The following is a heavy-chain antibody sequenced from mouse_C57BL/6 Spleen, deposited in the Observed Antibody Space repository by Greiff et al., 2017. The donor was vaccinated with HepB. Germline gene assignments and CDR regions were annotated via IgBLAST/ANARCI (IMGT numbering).Heavy chain of an antibody. CDR2: INPGSGGT. CDR3: ARRAVVALRGFDY. V-gene: IGHV1-54*01. CDR1: GYAFTNYL. D-gene: IGHD1-1*01. Sequence: QVQLQQSGAELVRPGTSVKVSCKASGYAFTNYLIEWVKQRPGQGLEWIGVINPGSGGTNYNEKFKGKARLTADQSASTAYMQLSSLTSEDSAVYFCARRAVVALRGFDYWGQGTTLTVSS. J-gene: IGHJ2*01.